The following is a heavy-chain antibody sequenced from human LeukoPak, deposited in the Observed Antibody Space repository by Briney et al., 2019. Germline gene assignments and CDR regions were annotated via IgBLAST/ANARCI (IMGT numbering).Heavy chain of an antibody. V-gene: IGHV5-51*01. Sequence: GESLKISCKGSGYSFTNYWIGWVRQMPGKGLEWMGIIYPGDFDTRYNPSFQGQVTISADKSISTAYLQWSILKASDTAMYYCARPNYFDRSGYYLHWGQGTLVTVSS. CDR2: IYPGDFDT. CDR1: GYSFTNYW. CDR3: ARPNYFDRSGYYLH. J-gene: IGHJ4*02. D-gene: IGHD3-22*01.